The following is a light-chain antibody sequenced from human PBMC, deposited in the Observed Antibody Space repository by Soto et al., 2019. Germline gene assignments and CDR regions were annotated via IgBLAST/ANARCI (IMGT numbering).Light chain of an antibody. CDR2: GAS. CDR1: QSVSTN. J-gene: IGKJ5*01. Sequence: IVMTQSPATLSVSPGERATLSCRASQSVSTNLAWYQQKPGQAPRLLIYGASTRATDIPDRFSGSGSGTEFTLTITSLQSEDFAVYYCQHYNNWPPWITFGQGTRLEIK. V-gene: IGKV3-15*01. CDR3: QHYNNWPPWIT.